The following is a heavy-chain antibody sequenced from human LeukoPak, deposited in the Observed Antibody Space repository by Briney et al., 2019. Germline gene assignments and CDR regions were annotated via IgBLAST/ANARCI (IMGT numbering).Heavy chain of an antibody. CDR3: AKDRGGYKPERLDS. J-gene: IGHJ4*02. CDR1: GFTFSNYG. CDR2: ISGKDVST. Sequence: QPGGSLGLSCAASGFTFSNYGMSWVRQTPGKGLEWVSGISGKDVSTHYADSVKGRFTISRDNSKSTLYLQMNSLRAEDTAVYYCAKDRGGYKPERLDSWGQGTLVTVSS. V-gene: IGHV3-23*01. D-gene: IGHD5-24*01.